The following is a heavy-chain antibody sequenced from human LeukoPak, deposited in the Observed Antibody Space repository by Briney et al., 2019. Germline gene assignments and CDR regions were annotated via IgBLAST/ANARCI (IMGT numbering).Heavy chain of an antibody. CDR3: ARARDSSGYYYYYYMDV. Sequence: GGSLRLSCAASGFTLSSYGMHWVRQAPGKGLEWVALIWYDGSNKYYADSVKGRFTISRDNSKNTLYLQMNSLRAEDTAVYYCARARDSSGYYYYYYMDVWGKGTTVTVSS. V-gene: IGHV3-33*01. CDR1: GFTLSSYG. D-gene: IGHD3-22*01. J-gene: IGHJ6*03. CDR2: IWYDGSNK.